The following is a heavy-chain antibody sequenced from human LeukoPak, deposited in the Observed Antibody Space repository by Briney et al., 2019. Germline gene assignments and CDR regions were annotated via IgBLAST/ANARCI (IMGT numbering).Heavy chain of an antibody. V-gene: IGHV4-34*01. D-gene: IGHD3-22*01. J-gene: IGHJ6*03. CDR1: GGSFSGYY. Sequence: KPSETLSLTCAVYGGSFSGYYWSWIRQPPGKGLEWIGEINHSGSTNYNPSLKSRVTISVDTSKNQFSLKLSSVTAADTAVYYCARLYYYDSSGSYRPYYYYYYMDVWGKGTTVTVSS. CDR3: ARLYYYDSSGSYRPYYYYYYMDV. CDR2: INHSGST.